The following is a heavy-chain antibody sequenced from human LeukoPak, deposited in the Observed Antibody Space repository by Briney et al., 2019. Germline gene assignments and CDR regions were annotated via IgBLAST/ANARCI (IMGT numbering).Heavy chain of an antibody. J-gene: IGHJ5*02. CDR1: GITLRTSA. Sequence: GGCLRLSCTASGITLRTSATSWVRQAPGKGLECVSRCSDSGRSTHYADSVRGRFTISRDNSKNTLYLLMNSLRAEDTAIYYCVKDLISPYSSSTWFDPWGQGTRVTVSS. CDR2: CSDSGRST. CDR3: VKDLISPYSSSTWFDP. V-gene: IGHV3-23*01. D-gene: IGHD3-22*01.